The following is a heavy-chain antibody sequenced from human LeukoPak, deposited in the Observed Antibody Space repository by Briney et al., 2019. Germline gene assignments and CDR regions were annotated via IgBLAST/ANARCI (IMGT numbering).Heavy chain of an antibody. Sequence: GGSLRLSCAASGFTFSSFAMSWVRQAPGKGLEWVSAISDSGGYTYYADSVKGRLTTSRDNSKNTLYLQMNSLGAEDTAVYYCAKLGNFASGSYSDWGQGTLVTVSS. CDR2: ISDSGGYT. CDR1: GFTFSSFA. D-gene: IGHD3-10*01. J-gene: IGHJ4*02. CDR3: AKLGNFASGSYSD. V-gene: IGHV3-23*01.